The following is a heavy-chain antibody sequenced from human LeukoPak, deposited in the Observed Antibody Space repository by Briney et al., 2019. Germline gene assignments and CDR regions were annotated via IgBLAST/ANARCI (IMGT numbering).Heavy chain of an antibody. V-gene: IGHV3-9*01. Sequence: GRSLRLSCAASGFIFDNYAMHWVRQAPGKGLEWVSGIAWNSGNTGFADSVKGRFTISRDNAENSLYLQMNSLTPEDTAFYFCAKGMNSYGSGSSYNPWGPFDSWGQGTLVTVSS. D-gene: IGHD3-10*01. J-gene: IGHJ4*02. CDR3: AKGMNSYGSGSSYNPWGPFDS. CDR2: IAWNSGNT. CDR1: GFIFDNYA.